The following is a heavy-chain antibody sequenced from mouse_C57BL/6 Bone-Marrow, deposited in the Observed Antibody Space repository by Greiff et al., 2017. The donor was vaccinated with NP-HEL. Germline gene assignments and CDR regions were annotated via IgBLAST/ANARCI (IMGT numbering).Heavy chain of an antibody. CDR2: IDPENGDT. V-gene: IGHV14-4*01. CDR1: GFNIKDDY. D-gene: IGHD1-1*01. Sequence: QLQQSGAELVRPGASVKLSCTASGFNIKDDYMHWVKQRPEQGLEWIGWIDPENGDTEYASKFQGKATITADTSSNTAYLQLSSLTSEDTAVYYCTPFITTVVAFDYWGQGTTLTVSS. J-gene: IGHJ2*01. CDR3: TPFITTVVAFDY.